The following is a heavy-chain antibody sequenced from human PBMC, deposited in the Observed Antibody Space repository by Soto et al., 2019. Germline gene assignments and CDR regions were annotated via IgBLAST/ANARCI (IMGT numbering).Heavy chain of an antibody. CDR2: IGTAGDP. V-gene: IGHV3-13*05. Sequence: VGSLRLSGAASGFTFSRYDMHWVRQATGKGLEWVSAIGTAGDPYYPGSVKGRFTISRENAKNSLYLQMNSLRAGDTAVYYCARGGYCSSTSCYNQPSFGMDVWGQGTTVTVSS. CDR1: GFTFSRYD. CDR3: ARGGYCSSTSCYNQPSFGMDV. J-gene: IGHJ6*02. D-gene: IGHD2-2*02.